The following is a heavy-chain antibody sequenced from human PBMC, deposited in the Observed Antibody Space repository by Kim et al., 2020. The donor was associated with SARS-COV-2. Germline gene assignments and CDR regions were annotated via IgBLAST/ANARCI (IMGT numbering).Heavy chain of an antibody. J-gene: IGHJ4*02. CDR2: IYYSGST. Sequence: SETLSLTCTVSGGSISSSSYYWGWIRQPPGKGLEWIGSIYYSGSTYYNPSLKSRVTISVDTSKNQFSLKLSSVTAADTAVYYCASQVGYRSGRYQYYFDYWGQGTLVTVSS. V-gene: IGHV4-39*01. CDR3: ASQVGYRSGRYQYYFDY. D-gene: IGHD3-10*01. CDR1: GGSISSSSYY.